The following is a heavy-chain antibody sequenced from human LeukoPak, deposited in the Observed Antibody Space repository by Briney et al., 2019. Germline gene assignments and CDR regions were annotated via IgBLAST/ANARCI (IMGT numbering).Heavy chain of an antibody. Sequence: GGSLRLSCAASGFTFTSYAMSWVRQAPGKGLDWVSAISGSGGSTYYADSVKGRFTISRDDCQNIVYLQMDSLRAEDTALYYCTTRLRNHFDYWGQGAQVTVSS. D-gene: IGHD5-12*01. CDR2: ISGSGGST. CDR1: GFTFTSYA. J-gene: IGHJ4*02. V-gene: IGHV3-23*01. CDR3: TTRLRNHFDY.